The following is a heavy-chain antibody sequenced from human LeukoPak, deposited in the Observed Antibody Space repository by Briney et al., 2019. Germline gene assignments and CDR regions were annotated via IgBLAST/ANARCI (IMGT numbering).Heavy chain of an antibody. CDR3: AREVGD. Sequence: SETLSLTCAVYGGSFSGYYWSWIRQHPGKGLEWIGYIYYSGSTYYNPSLKSRVTISVDTSKNQFSLKLSSVTAADTAVYYCAREVGDWGQGTLVTVSS. V-gene: IGHV4-31*11. CDR2: IYYSGST. D-gene: IGHD4-17*01. J-gene: IGHJ4*02. CDR1: GGSFSGYY.